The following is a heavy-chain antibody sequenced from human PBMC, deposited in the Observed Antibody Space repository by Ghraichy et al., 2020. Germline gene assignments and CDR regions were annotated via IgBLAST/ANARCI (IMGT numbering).Heavy chain of an antibody. D-gene: IGHD5-24*01. J-gene: IGHJ4*02. Sequence: GDSLNISCVASGFVFSHYSMHWVRQVPGKGLEWVSSISSASSYRHYADSLMGRFNISRDNAKNSMSLQINSLRVEDTAVYYCARGGDGFHFGFPLDSWGRGTLVTVSS. CDR3: ARGGDGFHFGFPLDS. CDR1: GFVFSHYS. V-gene: IGHV3-21*01. CDR2: ISSASSYR.